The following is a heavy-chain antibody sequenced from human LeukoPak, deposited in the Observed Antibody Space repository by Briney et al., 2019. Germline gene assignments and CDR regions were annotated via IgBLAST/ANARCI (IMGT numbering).Heavy chain of an antibody. D-gene: IGHD2-15*01. CDR1: GFTFDDYA. J-gene: IGHJ4*02. CDR3: AKDSGSGIGPFDY. Sequence: GRSLKLSCAASGFTFDDYAMHWIRQAPGKGLEWVSGISWNSGSIGYADSVKGRFTISRDNAKNSLYLQMNSLRAEDTALYYCAKDSGSGIGPFDYWGQGTLVTVSS. CDR2: ISWNSGSI. V-gene: IGHV3-9*01.